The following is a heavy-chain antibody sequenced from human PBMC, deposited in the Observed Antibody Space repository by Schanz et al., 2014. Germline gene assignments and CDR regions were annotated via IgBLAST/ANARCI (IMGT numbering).Heavy chain of an antibody. CDR1: GFTLSSYG. CDR2: INSDGTKR. CDR3: ARGGPAYYFDD. V-gene: IGHV3-33*08. Sequence: VQLLESGGGLVQPGGSLRLSCAASGFTLSSYGMHWVRQAPGKGLEWVAFINSDGTKRFYADSVKSRFTISRDNSRNTLYLQMNSLRAEDTAVYYCARGGPAYYFDDWGQGTLVTVSS. J-gene: IGHJ4*02.